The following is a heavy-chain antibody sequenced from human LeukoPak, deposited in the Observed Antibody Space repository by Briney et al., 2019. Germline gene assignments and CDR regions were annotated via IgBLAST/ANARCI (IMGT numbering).Heavy chain of an antibody. D-gene: IGHD5-24*01. CDR2: INHSGST. V-gene: IGHV4-34*01. CDR1: GGSLSGYY. Sequence: SETLSLTCAVYGGSLSGYYWSWIRQPPGKGLEWIGEINHSGSTNYNPSLKSRVTISVDTSKNQFSLKLSSVTAADTAVYYCARAKRWLQSFDYWGQGTLVTVSS. J-gene: IGHJ4*02. CDR3: ARAKRWLQSFDY.